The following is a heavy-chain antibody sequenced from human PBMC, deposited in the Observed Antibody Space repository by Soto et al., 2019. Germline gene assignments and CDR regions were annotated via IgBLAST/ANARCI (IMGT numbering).Heavy chain of an antibody. J-gene: IGHJ5*02. CDR3: ARHRSASTGWFDP. CDR2: IYASGST. CDR1: GASIYSSKYY. Sequence: PSETLSLTCTVSGASIYSSKYYFAWIRQPPGKGLEWIGSIYASGSTYSNPSLRSRVTISVDTSKNQLSLRVTSVTAADTAVYYRARHRSASTGWFDPWCQGTLVTVSS. D-gene: IGHD2-2*01. V-gene: IGHV4-39*01.